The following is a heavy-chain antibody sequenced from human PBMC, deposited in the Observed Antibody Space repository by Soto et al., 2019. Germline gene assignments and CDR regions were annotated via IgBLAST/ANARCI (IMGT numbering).Heavy chain of an antibody. CDR2: IWYDGSNK. CDR1: GFTFSSYG. D-gene: IGHD3-3*01. Sequence: QVQLVESGGGVVQPGRSLRLSCAASGFTFSSYGMHWVRQAPGKGLEWVAVIWYDGSNKYYADSVKGRFTISRDNSKNTLYLQINSLRAEDTAVYYCARGLATYYDFWSGYPTAYYYYGMDVWGQGTTVTVSS. J-gene: IGHJ6*02. CDR3: ARGLATYYDFWSGYPTAYYYYGMDV. V-gene: IGHV3-33*01.